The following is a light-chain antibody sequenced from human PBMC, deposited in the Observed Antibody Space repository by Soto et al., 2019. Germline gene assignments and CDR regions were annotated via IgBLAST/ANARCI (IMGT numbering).Light chain of an antibody. CDR2: KAS. CDR1: QSISSW. V-gene: IGKV1-5*03. J-gene: IGKJ1*01. Sequence: DIQMTQSPSTLSASVGDRVTITCRASQSISSWLAWYQQKPGKAPKLLIYKASSLESGVPSRFSGSGSGTEFTLTIRSLQPDDFASYYCQHYGTFGQGTKVEIK. CDR3: QHYGT.